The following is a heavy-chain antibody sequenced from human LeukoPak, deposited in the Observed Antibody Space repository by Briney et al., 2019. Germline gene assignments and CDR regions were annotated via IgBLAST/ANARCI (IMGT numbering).Heavy chain of an antibody. J-gene: IGHJ4*02. CDR2: ISWNSDTI. Sequence: GGSLRLSCAVSGFTFDDYAMHWVRQVPGKGLEWVSGISWNSDTIDLADSVKGRFTISRDNAKNSLYLQMNSLRAEDTAVYYCARGGLGLSGYSYYFDYWGQGTLVTVSS. CDR3: ARGGLGLSGYSYYFDY. CDR1: GFTFDDYA. V-gene: IGHV3-9*01. D-gene: IGHD3-3*01.